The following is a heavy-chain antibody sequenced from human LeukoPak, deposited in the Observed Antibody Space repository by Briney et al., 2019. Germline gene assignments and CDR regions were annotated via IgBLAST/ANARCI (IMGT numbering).Heavy chain of an antibody. J-gene: IGHJ4*02. CDR3: ARSGIAVAGSFDY. V-gene: IGHV4-39*07. CDR1: GGSISSSSYY. CDR2: IYYSGST. Sequence: SETLSLTCTVSGGSISSSSYYWGWIRQPPGKGLEWIGSIYYSGSTYYNPSLKSRVTISVDTSKNQFSLKLSSVTAADTAVYYCARSGIAVAGSFDYWGQGTLVTVSS. D-gene: IGHD6-19*01.